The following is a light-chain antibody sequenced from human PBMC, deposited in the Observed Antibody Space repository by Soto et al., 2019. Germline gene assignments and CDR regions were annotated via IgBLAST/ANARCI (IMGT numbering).Light chain of an antibody. J-gene: IGLJ2*01. CDR3: CSYAGTYTPVV. CDR2: DVT. Sequence: QSALTQPRSVSGSPGQSVAISCTGTSGDVGTYKYVSWYQQHPGKAPKLIIYDVTERPSGVPDRFSASKSGNTASLTISGLQTEDEADYYCCSYAGTYTPVVFGGGTKLTVL. V-gene: IGLV2-11*01. CDR1: SGDVGTYKY.